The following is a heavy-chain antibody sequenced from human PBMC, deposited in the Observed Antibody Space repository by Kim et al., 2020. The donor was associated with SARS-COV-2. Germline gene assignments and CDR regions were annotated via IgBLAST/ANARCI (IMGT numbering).Heavy chain of an antibody. D-gene: IGHD2-15*01. J-gene: IGHJ5*02. V-gene: IGHV4-31*03. Sequence: SETLSLTCTVSGGSISSGGYYWSWIRQHPGKGLEWIGYIYNGESTYYNPSLKSRVAISGDTSKNQFSLKLNSVTAADTAVYHCARGYCSGGSCYSGDWYNWFDPWGQGTLVTVSS. CDR3: ARGYCSGGSCYSGDWYNWFDP. CDR1: GGSISSGGYY. CDR2: IYNGEST.